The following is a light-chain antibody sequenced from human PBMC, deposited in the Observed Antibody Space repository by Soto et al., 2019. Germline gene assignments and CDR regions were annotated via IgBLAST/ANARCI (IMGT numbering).Light chain of an antibody. CDR1: KLGDKY. Sequence: SYELTQPPSVSVSPGQTASITCSGDKLGDKYASWYQQKPGQSPVLVIYQDRKRPSGIPERFSGSNSGNTVTLTISGTQAMDEADYYCQAWDSSHVVFGGGTQLTVL. J-gene: IGLJ2*01. CDR3: QAWDSSHVV. V-gene: IGLV3-1*01. CDR2: QDR.